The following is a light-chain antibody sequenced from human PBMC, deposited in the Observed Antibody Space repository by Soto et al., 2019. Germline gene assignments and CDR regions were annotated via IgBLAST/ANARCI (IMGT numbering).Light chain of an antibody. V-gene: IGLV2-14*01. Sequence: QSVLTQPASVSGSPGQLITISCTGTSSDVGGYDYVSWYQIHPGKAPKLMVFEVSNRPSGVSYRFSGSKSGNTASLTISGLQAEDQADYFCSSYSISTAYLFGTGTKVTVL. CDR2: EVS. CDR1: SSDVGGYDY. J-gene: IGLJ1*01. CDR3: SSYSISTAYL.